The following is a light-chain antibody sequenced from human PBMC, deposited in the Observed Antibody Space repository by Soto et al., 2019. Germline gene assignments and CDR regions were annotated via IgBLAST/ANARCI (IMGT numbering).Light chain of an antibody. CDR1: QSISSW. CDR3: QQYNSYPGT. J-gene: IGKJ1*01. V-gene: IGKV1-5*03. CDR2: KAS. Sequence: TQSPGTLSLSPGKRVTITCRASQSISSWLAWYQQKPGKAPKLLIYKASSLESGVPSRFSGSGSGTEFTLTISSLQPDDFATYYCQQYNSYPGTFGQGTKVEIK.